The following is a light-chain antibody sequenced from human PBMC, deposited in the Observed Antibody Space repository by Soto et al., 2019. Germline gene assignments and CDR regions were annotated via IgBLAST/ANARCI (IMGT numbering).Light chain of an antibody. J-gene: IGKJ5*01. CDR1: QSVASY. V-gene: IGKV3-15*01. CDR3: QQCNEWPLIT. CDR2: GAS. Sequence: EIVMTQSPATLSVSPGERATLSCRASQSVASYLAWYQQKPGQAPRLLIYGASTRATGVPARFSGSGSGTEFTLTIGSLQSEDFAVYYCQQCNEWPLITFGQGTRLE.